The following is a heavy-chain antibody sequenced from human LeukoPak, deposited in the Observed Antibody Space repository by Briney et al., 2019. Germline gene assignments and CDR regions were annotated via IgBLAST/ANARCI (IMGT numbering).Heavy chain of an antibody. D-gene: IGHD3-22*01. Sequence: ASVKVSCKASGGTFSSYAISWVRQAPGQGLEWMGGIIPIFGTANYAQKFQGRVTITADESTSTAYMGLSSLRSEDTAVYYCARDRFVYYDSSGPFDYWGQGTLVTVSS. V-gene: IGHV1-69*13. CDR1: GGTFSSYA. CDR2: IIPIFGTA. CDR3: ARDRFVYYDSSGPFDY. J-gene: IGHJ4*02.